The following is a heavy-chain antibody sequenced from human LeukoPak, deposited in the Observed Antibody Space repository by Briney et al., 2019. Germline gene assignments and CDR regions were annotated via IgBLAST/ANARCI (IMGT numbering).Heavy chain of an antibody. CDR1: GGSISSSSYY. D-gene: IGHD3-10*01. J-gene: IGHJ4*02. Sequence: SETLSLTCTVSGGSISSSSYYWGWIRQPPGKGLEWIGSIYYSGSTYYNPSLKSRVTISVDTSKNQFSLKLSSVTAADTAVYYCARANSYGSGSLVNWGQGTLVTVSS. CDR2: IYYSGST. V-gene: IGHV4-39*01. CDR3: ARANSYGSGSLVN.